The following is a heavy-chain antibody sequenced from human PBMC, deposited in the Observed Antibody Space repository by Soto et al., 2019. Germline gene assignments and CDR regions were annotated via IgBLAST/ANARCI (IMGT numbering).Heavy chain of an antibody. V-gene: IGHV5-51*01. CDR2: IYPGDSDT. D-gene: IGHD6-13*01. CDR3: ARHDGSSWYYYGMDV. CDR1: GYSFTSYW. Sequence: GESLKISCKGSGYSFTSYWIGWVRQMPGKGLEWMGIIYPGDSDTRYSPSFQGQVTISADKSISTAYLQWSSLKASDTAMYYCARHDGSSWYYYGMDVWGQGTTVTVSS. J-gene: IGHJ6*02.